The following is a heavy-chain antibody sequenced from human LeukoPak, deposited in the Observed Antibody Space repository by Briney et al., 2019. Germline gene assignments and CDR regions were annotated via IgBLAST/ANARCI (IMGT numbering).Heavy chain of an antibody. CDR3: ARTSVAGSSRFDY. V-gene: IGHV4-59*01. Sequence: SETLSLTCTVSGGSISSYYWSWIRQPPGKGLEWIGYIYYSGSTNDNPSLKSRVTISVDTSKNQFSLKLSSVTAADTAVYYCARTSVAGSSRFDYWGQGTLVTVSS. CDR2: IYYSGST. D-gene: IGHD6-6*01. CDR1: GGSISSYY. J-gene: IGHJ4*02.